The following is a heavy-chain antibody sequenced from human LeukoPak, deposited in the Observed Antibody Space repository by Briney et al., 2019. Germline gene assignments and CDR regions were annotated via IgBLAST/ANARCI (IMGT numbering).Heavy chain of an antibody. J-gene: IGHJ4*02. CDR1: GFTFSSYG. CDR2: ISYDGSNK. D-gene: IGHD3-22*01. CDR3: AKWDSSGYYYDRLFDY. Sequence: GGSLRLSCAASGFTFSSYGMHWVRQAPGKGLEWVAVISYDGSNKYYADSVKGRFTISRDNSKNTLYLQMNSLRAEDTAVYYCAKWDSSGYYYDRLFDYWGQGTLVTVSS. V-gene: IGHV3-30*18.